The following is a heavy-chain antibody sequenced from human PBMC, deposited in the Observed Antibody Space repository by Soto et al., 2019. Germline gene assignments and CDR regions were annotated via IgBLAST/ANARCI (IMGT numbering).Heavy chain of an antibody. Sequence: VQLVESGGGVVQPGRSLRLSCAASGFTFSDYGMHWVRQAPGKGLEWVAVIWYDGSNKNYADSVKGRFIISRDNSKNTLYLQMNSLRAEDTAVYYCARDPGGSSSSPGDYWGQGTLVTVSS. CDR1: GFTFSDYG. D-gene: IGHD6-13*01. CDR2: IWYDGSNK. J-gene: IGHJ4*02. V-gene: IGHV3-33*01. CDR3: ARDPGGSSSSPGDY.